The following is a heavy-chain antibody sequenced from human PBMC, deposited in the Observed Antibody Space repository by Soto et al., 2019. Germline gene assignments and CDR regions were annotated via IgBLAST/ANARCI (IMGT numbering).Heavy chain of an antibody. CDR3: AADLTYSGYDGATYYYYGMDV. D-gene: IGHD5-12*01. J-gene: IGHJ6*02. Sequence: SVKVSCKASGFTFTSSAVQWVRQARGQRLEWIGWIVVGSGNTNYAQKFQERVTITRDMSTSTAYMELSSLRSEDTAVYYCAADLTYSGYDGATYYYYGMDVWGQGTRVTVSS. V-gene: IGHV1-58*01. CDR2: IVVGSGNT. CDR1: GFTFTSSA.